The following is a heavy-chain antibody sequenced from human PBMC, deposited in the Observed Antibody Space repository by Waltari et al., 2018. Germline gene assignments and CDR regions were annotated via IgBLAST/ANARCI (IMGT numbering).Heavy chain of an antibody. CDR3: ARDLSIAVAPTRDNAFDI. J-gene: IGHJ3*02. D-gene: IGHD6-19*01. Sequence: QVQLVQSGAEVKKPGSSVKVSCKASGGTFSSYAISWVRQAPGTGLEWMGGIIPIFGTANYAQKFQGRVTITTDESTSTAYMELSSLRSEDTAVYYCARDLSIAVAPTRDNAFDIWGQGTMVTVSS. V-gene: IGHV1-69*05. CDR2: IIPIFGTA. CDR1: GGTFSSYA.